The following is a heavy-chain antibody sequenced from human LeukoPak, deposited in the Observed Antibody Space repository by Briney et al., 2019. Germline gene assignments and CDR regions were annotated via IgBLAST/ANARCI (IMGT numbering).Heavy chain of an antibody. D-gene: IGHD3-3*01. Sequence: PGGSLTLSCAASGFTFNSYWMSWVRQAPGKELEGVANIEQDRSEKYYVDSVKGRFTISRDNSKNTLYLQMNSLRTEDTAVYYCAKDSLPPYDFWNLVYYYMDVWGKGTTVTVSS. V-gene: IGHV3-7*01. J-gene: IGHJ6*03. CDR2: IEQDRSEK. CDR1: GFTFNSYW. CDR3: AKDSLPPYDFWNLVYYYMDV.